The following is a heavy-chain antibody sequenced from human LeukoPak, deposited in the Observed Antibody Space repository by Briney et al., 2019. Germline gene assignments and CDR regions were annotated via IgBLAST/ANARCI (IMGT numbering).Heavy chain of an antibody. D-gene: IGHD3-10*01. CDR1: GGSFSGYY. V-gene: IGHV4-34*01. CDR3: ARHRRITMVRGVACFDY. J-gene: IGHJ4*02. Sequence: PSETLSLTCAVCGGSFSGYYWSWIRQPPGKGLEWIGEINHSGSTNYNPSLKSRVAISVDTSKNQFSLKLSSVTAADTAVYYCARHRRITMVRGVACFDYWGQGTLVTVSS. CDR2: INHSGST.